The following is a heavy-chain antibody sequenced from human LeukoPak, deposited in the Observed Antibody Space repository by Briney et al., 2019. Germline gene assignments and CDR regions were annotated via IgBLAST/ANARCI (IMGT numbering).Heavy chain of an antibody. CDR1: GGSISSGSYY. J-gene: IGHJ6*02. CDR2: IYTSGST. D-gene: IGHD3-10*01. Sequence: SQTLSLTCTVSGGSISSGSYYWSWIRQPAGKGLEWIGRIYTSGSTNYNPSLKSRVTISVDTSKNQFSLKLSSVTAADTAVYYCAREGGLMVRGVLRYGMDVWGQGTTVTVSS. CDR3: AREGGLMVRGVLRYGMDV. V-gene: IGHV4-61*02.